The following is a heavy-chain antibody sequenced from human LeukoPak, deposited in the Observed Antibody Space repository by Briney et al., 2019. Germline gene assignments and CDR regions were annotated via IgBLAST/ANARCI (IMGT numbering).Heavy chain of an antibody. Sequence: ASVKVSCKASGYTFTGYYMHWVRQAPGQGLEWMGWINPNSGGTNYAQKFQGRVTMTRDTSISTAYMELSRLGSDDTAVYYCARDRIAAAAHPDDYWGQGTLVTVSS. CDR2: INPNSGGT. J-gene: IGHJ4*02. V-gene: IGHV1-2*02. D-gene: IGHD6-13*01. CDR1: GYTFTGYY. CDR3: ARDRIAAAAHPDDY.